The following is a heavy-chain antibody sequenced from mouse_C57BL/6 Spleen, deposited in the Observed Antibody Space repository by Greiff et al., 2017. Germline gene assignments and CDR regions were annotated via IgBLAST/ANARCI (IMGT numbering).Heavy chain of an antibody. CDR3: ATLLTVFAY. D-gene: IGHD4-1*01. CDR1: GYTFTSYW. J-gene: IGHJ3*01. CDR2: INPSSGYT. Sequence: VQRVESGAELAKPGASVKLSCKASGYTFTSYWMHWVKQRPGQGLEWIGYINPSSGYTKYNQKFKDKATLTADKSSSTAYMQLSSLTYEDSAVYYCATLLTVFAYWGQGTLVTVSA. V-gene: IGHV1-7*01.